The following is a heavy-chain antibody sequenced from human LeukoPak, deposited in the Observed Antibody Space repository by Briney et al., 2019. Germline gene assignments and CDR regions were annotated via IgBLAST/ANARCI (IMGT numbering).Heavy chain of an antibody. CDR3: ARHTTLWFGELLSGRDWFDP. J-gene: IGHJ5*02. D-gene: IGHD3-10*01. CDR2: IYYSGST. Sequence: PSETLSLTCTVSGGSISSSSYYWGWIRQPPGKGLEWIGSIYYSGSTYYNPSLKSRVTISVDTSKNQFSLKLSSVTAADTAVYYCARHTTLWFGELLSGRDWFDPWGQGTLVTVSS. CDR1: GGSISSSSYY. V-gene: IGHV4-39*07.